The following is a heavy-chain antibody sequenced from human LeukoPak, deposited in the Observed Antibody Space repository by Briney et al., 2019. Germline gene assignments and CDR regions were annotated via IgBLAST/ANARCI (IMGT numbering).Heavy chain of an antibody. CDR3: ARGYSSSPSGFDY. V-gene: IGHV1-69*13. J-gene: IGHJ4*02. Sequence: ASVKVSCKASGGTFSSYAISWVRQAPGQGLEWMGGIIPILGTAHYAQKFQGRVTITADESTSTAYMELSSLRSEDTAVYYCARGYSSSPSGFDYWGQGTLVTVSS. D-gene: IGHD6-13*01. CDR2: IIPILGTA. CDR1: GGTFSSYA.